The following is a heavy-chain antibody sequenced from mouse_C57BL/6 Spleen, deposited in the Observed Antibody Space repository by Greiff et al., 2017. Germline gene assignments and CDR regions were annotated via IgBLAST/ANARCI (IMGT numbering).Heavy chain of an antibody. CDR2: IDPENGDT. CDR3: TTRLRFYAMDY. V-gene: IGHV14-4*01. Sequence: EVKLVESGAELVRPGASVKLSCTASGFNIKDDYMHWVKQRPEQGLEWIGWIDPENGDTEYASKFQGKATITADTSSNTAYLQLSSLTSEDTAVYYCTTRLRFYAMDYWGQGTSVTVSS. CDR1: GFNIKDDY. J-gene: IGHJ4*01. D-gene: IGHD1-1*01.